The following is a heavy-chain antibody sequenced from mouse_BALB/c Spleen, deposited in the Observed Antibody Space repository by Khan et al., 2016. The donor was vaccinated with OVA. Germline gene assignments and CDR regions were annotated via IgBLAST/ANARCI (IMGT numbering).Heavy chain of an antibody. V-gene: IGHV1-4*01. CDR1: GYTFPSYT. CDR2: INPSNGYT. D-gene: IGHD2-14*01. J-gene: IGHJ3*01. CDR3: VRDGPSNRNDGWFAS. Sequence: VELVESGAELARPGASVKMSCKASGYTFPSYTIHWIKLRPGQGLEWIGFINPSNGYTNYHQKFKDKATMTADKSSTTVYMQLSSLTSDCSAGDSCVRDGPSNRNDGWFASWGKATLVPVPA.